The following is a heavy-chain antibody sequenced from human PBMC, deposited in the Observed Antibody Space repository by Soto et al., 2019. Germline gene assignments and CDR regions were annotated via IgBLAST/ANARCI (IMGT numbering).Heavy chain of an antibody. CDR1: GGSFSGYY. D-gene: IGHD3-9*01. Sequence: SETLSLTCAVYGGSFSGYYWSWIRQPPGKGLEWIGEINHSGSTNYNPSLKSRVTISVDTSKNQFSLKLSSVTAADTAVYYCARAVYYDILTGYYITKFDYWGQGTLVTVSS. J-gene: IGHJ4*02. V-gene: IGHV4-34*01. CDR2: INHSGST. CDR3: ARAVYYDILTGYYITKFDY.